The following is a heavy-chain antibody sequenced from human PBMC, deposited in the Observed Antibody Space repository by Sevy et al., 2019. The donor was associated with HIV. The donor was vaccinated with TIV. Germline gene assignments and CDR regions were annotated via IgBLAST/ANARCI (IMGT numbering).Heavy chain of an antibody. CDR1: GFTFGDYA. Sequence: GGSLRLSCTASGFTFGDYAMSWFRQAPGKGLEWVGFIRSKAYGGTTEYAASVKGRFTISRDDSKSIAYLQMNSLKTEDTAVYYCTTPYDILTGYYYYWGQGTLVTVSS. CDR3: TTPYDILTGYYYY. J-gene: IGHJ4*02. CDR2: IRSKAYGGTT. D-gene: IGHD3-9*01. V-gene: IGHV3-49*03.